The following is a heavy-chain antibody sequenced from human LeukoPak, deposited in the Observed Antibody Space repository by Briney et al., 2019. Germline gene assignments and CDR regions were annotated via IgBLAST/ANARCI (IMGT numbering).Heavy chain of an antibody. Sequence: QSGRSLRLSCAASGFTFSSYGMHWVRQAPGKGLEWVAVISYDGSNKYYADSVKGRFTISRDNSKNTLYLQMNSLGAEDTAVYYCAKGELQRYWGQGTLVTVSS. D-gene: IGHD1-26*01. V-gene: IGHV3-30*18. J-gene: IGHJ4*02. CDR2: ISYDGSNK. CDR3: AKGELQRY. CDR1: GFTFSSYG.